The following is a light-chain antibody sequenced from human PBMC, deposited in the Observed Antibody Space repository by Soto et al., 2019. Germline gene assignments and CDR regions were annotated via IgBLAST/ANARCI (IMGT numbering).Light chain of an antibody. J-gene: IGLJ2*01. CDR1: SSDVGGYNY. V-gene: IGLV2-14*01. CDR3: SPYTSSSTHV. Sequence: QSALTQPASVSGSPGQSITISCTGTSSDVGGYNYVSWYQQHPGKAPKLMIYDVSNRPSGVSNRFSGSKSGNTASLTISGLQAEDEADYYCSPYTSSSTHVFGGGTKLTVL. CDR2: DVS.